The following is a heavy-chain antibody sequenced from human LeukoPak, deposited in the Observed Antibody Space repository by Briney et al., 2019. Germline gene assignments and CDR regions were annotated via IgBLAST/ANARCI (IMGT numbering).Heavy chain of an antibody. J-gene: IGHJ6*03. CDR1: GGSISSYY. D-gene: IGHD3-22*01. V-gene: IGHV4-59*12. CDR2: IYYSGST. CDR3: ARLGYYYDSSGYYSYYYYMDV. Sequence: SETLSLTCTVSGGSISSYYWSWIRQPPGKGLEWIGYIYYSGSTNYNPSLKSRVTISVDTSKNQFSLKLSSVTAADTAVYYCARLGYYYDSSGYYSYYYYMDVWGKGTTVTVSS.